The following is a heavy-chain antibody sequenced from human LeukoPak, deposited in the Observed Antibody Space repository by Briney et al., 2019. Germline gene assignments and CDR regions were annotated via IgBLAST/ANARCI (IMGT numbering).Heavy chain of an antibody. CDR2: IIPIFGTA. J-gene: IGHJ4*02. CDR1: GGTFSSYA. D-gene: IGHD6-19*01. Sequence: SVKVSCKASGGTFSSYAISWVRQAPGQGLEWMGRIIPIFGTANYAQKFQGRVTITTDESTSTAYMELSNLRSEDTAVYYCARDGGAVAGTYPDYWGQGTLVTVSS. CDR3: ARDGGAVAGTYPDY. V-gene: IGHV1-69*05.